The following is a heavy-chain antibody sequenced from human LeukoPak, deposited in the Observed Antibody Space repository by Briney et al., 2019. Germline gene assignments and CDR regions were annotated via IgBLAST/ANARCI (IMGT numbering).Heavy chain of an antibody. Sequence: GGSLRLPCAASGFTFSRYNMKWVRQAPGKGLEWVSSISRTSSYIYYADSVKGRFTISRDNAQNSLYLQMNSLRVEDTAVYYCARVLETDCSGGSCYSGLDHWGQGTLVTVSS. CDR3: ARVLETDCSGGSCYSGLDH. J-gene: IGHJ4*02. CDR2: ISRTSSYI. D-gene: IGHD2-15*01. CDR1: GFTFSRYN. V-gene: IGHV3-21*01.